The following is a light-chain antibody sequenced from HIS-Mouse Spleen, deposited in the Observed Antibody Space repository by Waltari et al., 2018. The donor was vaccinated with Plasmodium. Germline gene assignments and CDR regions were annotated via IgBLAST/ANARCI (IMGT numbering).Light chain of an antibody. CDR1: QSVSSN. CDR2: GAS. Sequence: EIVMTQSPATLSVSPGARPTLSCRASQSVSSNLAWYQQKPGQAPRLLIDGASTRATGIPARFSGSGSGTEFTLTISSLQSEDFAVYYCQQYNNWPWTFGQGTKVEIK. CDR3: QQYNNWPWT. J-gene: IGKJ1*01. V-gene: IGKV3-15*01.